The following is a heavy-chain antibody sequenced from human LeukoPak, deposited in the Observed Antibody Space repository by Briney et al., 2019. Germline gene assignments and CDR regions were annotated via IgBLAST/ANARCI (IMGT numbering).Heavy chain of an antibody. Sequence: GGSLRLSCAASGFTFSSYAMSWVRQAPGQGLEWVSLIVGGGGITYYADSVKGRFTISRDNSKNTLYLQMNSLRAEDTAVYHCAKGLPLAAAGDYYDNGMDVWGQGTTVTVPS. V-gene: IGHV3-23*01. J-gene: IGHJ6*02. CDR1: GFTFSSYA. CDR2: IVGGGGIT. CDR3: AKGLPLAAAGDYYDNGMDV. D-gene: IGHD6-13*01.